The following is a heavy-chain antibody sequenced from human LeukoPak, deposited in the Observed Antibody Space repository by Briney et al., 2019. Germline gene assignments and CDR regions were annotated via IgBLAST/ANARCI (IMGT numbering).Heavy chain of an antibody. V-gene: IGHV3-30-3*01. CDR1: GFTFSNYA. D-gene: IGHD3-10*01. CDR2: ISDDGSRQ. Sequence: GRSLILSCAATGFTFSNYAIHWGRQAPGKGLEWVAFISDDGSRQHYADSVRGRFTISRDNSKNTLNLQMNSLRAEDTAVYYCVKDRTGTYTLDYWGQGTLVTVSS. CDR3: VKDRTGTYTLDY. J-gene: IGHJ4*02.